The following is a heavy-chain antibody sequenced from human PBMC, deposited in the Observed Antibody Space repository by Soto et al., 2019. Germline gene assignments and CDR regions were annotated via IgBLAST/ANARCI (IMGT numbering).Heavy chain of an antibody. V-gene: IGHV3-30-3*01. D-gene: IGHD6-19*01. CDR3: ARDFESIAVAGNGLDY. CDR2: ISYDGSNK. J-gene: IGHJ4*02. Sequence: QVQLVESGGGVVQPGRPLRLSCAASGFTFSSYAMHWVRQAPGKGLEWVAVISYDGSNKYYADSVKGRFTISRDNSKNTLYLQMNSLRAEDTAVYYCARDFESIAVAGNGLDYWGQGTLVTVSS. CDR1: GFTFSSYA.